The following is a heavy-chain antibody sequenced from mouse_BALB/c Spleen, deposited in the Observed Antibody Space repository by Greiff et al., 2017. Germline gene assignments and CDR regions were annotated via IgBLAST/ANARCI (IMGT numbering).Heavy chain of an antibody. CDR2: IDPYNGGT. J-gene: IGHJ3*01. CDR1: GYAFTSYN. CDR3: AREMGGDDGYYVLAY. D-gene: IGHD2-3*01. Sequence: EVQLVESGPELVKPGASVKVSCKASGYAFTSYNMYWVKQSHGKSLEWIGYIDPYNGGTSYNQKFKGKATLTVDKSSSTAYMHLNSLTSEDSAVYYCAREMGGDDGYYVLAYWGQGTLVTVSA. V-gene: IGHV1S135*01.